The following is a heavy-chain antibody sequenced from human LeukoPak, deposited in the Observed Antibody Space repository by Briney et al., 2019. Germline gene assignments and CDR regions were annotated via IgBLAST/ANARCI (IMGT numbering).Heavy chain of an antibody. CDR3: ARSAPATAITDY. Sequence: GGSLRLSCVASGFTSSSSSMNWVRQAPGKGLEWVSSISDGGTYKYYADSVKGRFTISRDSAKNSLYLQMNSLRAEDTAVYYCARSAPATAITDYWGQGTLVTVSS. CDR2: ISDGGTYK. D-gene: IGHD2-2*02. V-gene: IGHV3-21*01. J-gene: IGHJ4*02. CDR1: GFTSSSSS.